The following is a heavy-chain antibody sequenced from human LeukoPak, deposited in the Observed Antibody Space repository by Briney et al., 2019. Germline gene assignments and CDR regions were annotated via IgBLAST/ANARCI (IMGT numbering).Heavy chain of an antibody. CDR3: AREYEGFDY. CDR2: IYTSGST. V-gene: IGHV4-61*02. D-gene: IGHD3-3*01. Sequence: PSETLSPTCTVSGGSISSGSYYWSWIRQPAGKGLEWIGRIYTSGSTNYNPSLKSRVTISVDTSKNQFSLKLSSVTAADTAVYYCAREYEGFDYWGQGTLVTVSS. J-gene: IGHJ4*02. CDR1: GGSISSGSYY.